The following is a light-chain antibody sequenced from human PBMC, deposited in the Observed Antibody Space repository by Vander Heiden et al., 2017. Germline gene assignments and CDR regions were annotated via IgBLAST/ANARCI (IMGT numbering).Light chain of an antibody. Sequence: DIQMTSSPSPLSASVGDSVTLTFRASQGISNYLAWYQQKPGKVPKLVIYGASTLQSGVPSRFSGSGSGTDSTLTISSLQPEDVATYYCQKYNSGPLTFGGGTKGEIK. CDR3: QKYNSGPLT. J-gene: IGKJ4*01. CDR1: QGISNY. V-gene: IGKV1-27*01. CDR2: GAS.